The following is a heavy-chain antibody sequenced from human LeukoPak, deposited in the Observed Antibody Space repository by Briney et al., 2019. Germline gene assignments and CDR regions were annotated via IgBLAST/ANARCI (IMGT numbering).Heavy chain of an antibody. V-gene: IGHV3-64D*06. J-gene: IGHJ4*02. CDR1: GFTFSNYG. CDR3: KSSPAAPFDY. CDR2: ITSNGGGT. D-gene: IGHD1-26*01. Sequence: GGSLRLSCSASGFTFSNYGMHWVRQAPGKGLEYVSAITSNGGGTFYAASLKGRFTISRDNSKNTLYLQMSSLRTDDTAVYYCKSSPAAPFDYWGQGILVTVSS.